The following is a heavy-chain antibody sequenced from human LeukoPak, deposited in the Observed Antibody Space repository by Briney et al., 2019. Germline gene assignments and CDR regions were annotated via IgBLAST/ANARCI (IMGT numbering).Heavy chain of an antibody. J-gene: IGHJ4*02. Sequence: SGGSLRLSCAASGFTFSSYSMNWVRQAPGKGLEWVASISTGSSDIKYADSVKGRFTISRDNAKKSLYLQMNSLRAEDTAVYYCARGGRLFDYWGQGTLVTVSS. V-gene: IGHV3-21*01. CDR2: ISTGSSDI. CDR3: ARGGRLFDY. CDR1: GFTFSSYS.